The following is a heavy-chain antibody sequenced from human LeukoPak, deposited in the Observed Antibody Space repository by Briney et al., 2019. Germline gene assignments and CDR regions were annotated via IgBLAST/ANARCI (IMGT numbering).Heavy chain of an antibody. D-gene: IGHD1-1*01. CDR2: INGDGSYT. V-gene: IGHV3-74*01. CDR1: GFTFSSYW. J-gene: IGHJ4*02. Sequence: GGSLRLSCAASGFTFSSYWMHWVRLGPGNGPVWVSRINGDGSYTNYADSVKDRFTISRDNAKNTLFLQMNSLRAEDTAMYFCVRDGRNWLWGQGTLVTVSS. CDR3: VRDGRNWL.